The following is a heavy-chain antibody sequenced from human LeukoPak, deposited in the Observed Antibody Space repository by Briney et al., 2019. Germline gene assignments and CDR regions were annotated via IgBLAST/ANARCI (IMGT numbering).Heavy chain of an antibody. CDR3: ARVRYYGSGSYWWFDP. CDR2: IYYSGST. CDR1: GGSISSSSYY. J-gene: IGHJ5*02. D-gene: IGHD3-10*01. V-gene: IGHV4-39*07. Sequence: SETLSLTCTVSGGSISSSSYYWGWIRQPPGKGLEWIGSIYYSGSTYYNPSLKSRVTISVDTSKNQFSLKLSSVTAADTAVYYCARVRYYGSGSYWWFDPWGQGTLVTVSS.